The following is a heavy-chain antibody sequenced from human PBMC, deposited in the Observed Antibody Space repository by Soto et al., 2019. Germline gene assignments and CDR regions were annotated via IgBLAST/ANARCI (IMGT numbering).Heavy chain of an antibody. Sequence: GESLKISCNGSGYSFTNYWIGWVRQMPGKGLEWMGIINPADSDTRYSPSFQGQVTVSVDKSISTAYLHRGSLKASDTAMYYCVRPDRTGYYSHWGQGTQVTVYS. CDR1: GYSFTNYW. CDR2: INPADSDT. J-gene: IGHJ4*02. CDR3: VRPDRTGYYSH. D-gene: IGHD3-9*01. V-gene: IGHV5-51*01.